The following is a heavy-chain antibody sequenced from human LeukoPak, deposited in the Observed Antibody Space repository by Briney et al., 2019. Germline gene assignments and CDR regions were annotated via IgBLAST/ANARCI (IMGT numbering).Heavy chain of an antibody. Sequence: ASVKVSCKASGYTFTSYYMHWVRQAPGQGLEWMGIINPSGGSTSYAQKFQGRVTMTRDTSTSTVYMELSSLRSGDTAVYYCARGDFWSGYYRVRWFDPWGQGTLVTVSS. J-gene: IGHJ5*02. CDR2: INPSGGST. V-gene: IGHV1-46*01. CDR1: GYTFTSYY. CDR3: ARGDFWSGYYRVRWFDP. D-gene: IGHD3-3*01.